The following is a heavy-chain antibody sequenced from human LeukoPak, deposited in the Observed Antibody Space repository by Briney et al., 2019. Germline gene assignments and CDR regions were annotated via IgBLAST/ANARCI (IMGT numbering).Heavy chain of an antibody. D-gene: IGHD4-17*01. CDR1: GFTLSSYA. V-gene: IGHV3-23*01. CDR3: ARDWNYGDKYYFDY. Sequence: PGGSLRLSCAASGFTLSSYAMSWVRQAPGKGLEWVSAISGSGGSTYYADSVKGRFTISRDNSKNTLYLQMNSLRAEDTAVYYCARDWNYGDKYYFDYWGQGTLVTVSS. J-gene: IGHJ4*02. CDR2: ISGSGGST.